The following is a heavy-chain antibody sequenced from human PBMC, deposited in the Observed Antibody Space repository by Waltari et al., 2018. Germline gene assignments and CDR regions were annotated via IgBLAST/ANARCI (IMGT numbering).Heavy chain of an antibody. CDR1: GGSISRYY. Sequence: QVQLQESGQGLVKPSETLSLPCTVSGGSISRYYRSRIRKPPGKGLEWIGYIYYSGSTNYNPSLKSRVTISVDTSKNQFSLKLSSVTAADTAVYYCVRGLLDYYYYYMDVWGKGTTVTISS. D-gene: IGHD3-16*01. CDR3: VRGLLDYYYYYMDV. CDR2: IYYSGST. V-gene: IGHV4-59*01. J-gene: IGHJ6*03.